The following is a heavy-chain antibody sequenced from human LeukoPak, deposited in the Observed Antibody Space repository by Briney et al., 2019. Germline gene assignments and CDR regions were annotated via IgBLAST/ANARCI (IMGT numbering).Heavy chain of an antibody. CDR3: ARGSLWARPSGHYGDYPFNDY. J-gene: IGHJ4*02. D-gene: IGHD4-17*01. V-gene: IGHV4-59*01. CDR1: GGSISSYY. CDR2: IYYSGST. Sequence: SETLSLTCTVSGGSISSYYWSWIRQPPGKGLEWIGYIYYSGSTNYNPSLKSRVTISVDTSKNQFSLKLSSVTAADTAVYYCARGSLWARPSGHYGDYPFNDYWGQGTLVTVSS.